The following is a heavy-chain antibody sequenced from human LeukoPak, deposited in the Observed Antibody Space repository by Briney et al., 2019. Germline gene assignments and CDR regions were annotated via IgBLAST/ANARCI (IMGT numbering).Heavy chain of an antibody. V-gene: IGHV4-34*01. CDR3: AREGFSCPNWFDP. J-gene: IGHJ5*02. CDR2: INHSGST. CDR1: GGSFSGYY. Sequence: SETLSLTCAVYGGSFSGYYWSWIRQPPGKGLEWIGEINHSGSTYYNPSLKSRVTISVDTSKNHFSLNMDSVTAADTAVYYCAREGFSCPNWFDPWGQGTQVAVSS.